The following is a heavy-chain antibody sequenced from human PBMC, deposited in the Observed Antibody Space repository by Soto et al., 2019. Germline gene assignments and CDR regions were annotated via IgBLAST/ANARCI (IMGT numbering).Heavy chain of an antibody. CDR1: GFTFSSYW. Sequence: EVQLVESGGGLVQPGGSLRLSCAASGFTFSSYWMHWVRQAPGKGLVWVSRINSDGSSTSYADSVKGRFTISRDNAKNTHYLHMNSLRAEDTIVYYCARDSPVPAASSVYYSYGMVVWGPGTTVTVS. V-gene: IGHV3-74*01. D-gene: IGHD2-2*01. J-gene: IGHJ6*02. CDR3: ARDSPVPAASSVYYSYGMVV. CDR2: INSDGSST.